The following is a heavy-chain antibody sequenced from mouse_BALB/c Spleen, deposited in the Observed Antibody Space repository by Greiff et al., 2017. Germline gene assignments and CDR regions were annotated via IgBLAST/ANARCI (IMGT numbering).Heavy chain of an antibody. J-gene: IGHJ4*01. CDR1: GFTFSSYG. CDR3: ARHHNDYEGYAMDY. CDR2: ISSGGSYT. V-gene: IGHV5-6*01. D-gene: IGHD2-4*01. Sequence: VQLQQSGGDLVKPGGSLKLSCAASGFTFSSYGMSWVRQTPDKRLEWVATISSGGSYTYYPDSVKGRFTISRDNAKNTLYLQMSSLKSEDTAMYYCARHHNDYEGYAMDYWGQGTSVTVSS.